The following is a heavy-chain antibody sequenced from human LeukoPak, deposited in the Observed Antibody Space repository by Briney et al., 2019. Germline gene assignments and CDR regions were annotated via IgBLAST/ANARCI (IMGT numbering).Heavy chain of an antibody. CDR3: ARGGDRGGSSSSHYCYGMDV. CDR1: GGSFSDNY. CDR2: INHSGST. V-gene: IGHV4-34*01. D-gene: IGHD6-6*01. J-gene: IGHJ6*02. Sequence: SETLSLTCAVYGGSFSDNYWSWMRQPPGKGLEWIGEINHSGSTNYNPSLKSRVPISVDTSKNQFSLKLSSVTAADTAVYYCARGGDRGGSSSSHYCYGMDVWGQGTTVTVSS.